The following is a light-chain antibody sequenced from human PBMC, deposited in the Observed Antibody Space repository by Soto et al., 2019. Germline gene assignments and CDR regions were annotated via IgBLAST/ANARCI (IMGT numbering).Light chain of an antibody. CDR1: SSDVGAYNY. V-gene: IGLV2-11*01. Sequence: QSALTQPRSVSGSPGQSVTMSCTGTSSDVGAYNYVSWYQQYPGKAPKLMISDVSKRPSGVPDRFSGSKSGNTASLTISGLQTEDEADYYCCSYAGSYTLVFGGGTKLTVL. CDR2: DVS. CDR3: CSYAGSYTLV. J-gene: IGLJ2*01.